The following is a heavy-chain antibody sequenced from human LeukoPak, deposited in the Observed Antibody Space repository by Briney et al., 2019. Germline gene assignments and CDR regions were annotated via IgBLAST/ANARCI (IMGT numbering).Heavy chain of an antibody. Sequence: GGSLRLSCAASGFTFSSYAMSWVRQAPGKGLEWVSAISGSGGSTYYADSVKGRFTISRDNSKNTLYLQMNSLRAEDTAVYYCAKDFLRFIAAADPFGYWGQGTLVTVSS. CDR3: AKDFLRFIAAADPFGY. J-gene: IGHJ4*02. CDR2: ISGSGGST. CDR1: GFTFSSYA. D-gene: IGHD6-13*01. V-gene: IGHV3-23*01.